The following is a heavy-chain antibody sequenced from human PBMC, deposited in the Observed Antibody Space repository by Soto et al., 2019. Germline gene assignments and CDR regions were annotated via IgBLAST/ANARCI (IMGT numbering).Heavy chain of an antibody. CDR3: ARGIYYDSSGYFDY. CDR2: ISSSSSYI. D-gene: IGHD3-22*01. V-gene: IGHV3-21*01. CDR1: GFTFSSYS. Sequence: GGSLRFSCAASGFTFSSYSMNWVRQAPGKGLEWVSSISSSSSYIYYADSVKGRFTISRDNAKNSLYLQMNSLRAEDTAVYYCARGIYYDSSGYFDYWGQGTLVTVSS. J-gene: IGHJ4*02.